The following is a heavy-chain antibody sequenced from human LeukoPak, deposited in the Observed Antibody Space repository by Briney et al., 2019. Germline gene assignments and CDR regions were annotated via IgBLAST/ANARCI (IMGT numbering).Heavy chain of an antibody. J-gene: IGHJ4*02. D-gene: IGHD1-26*01. Sequence: PSETLSLTCTVSGGSISSYYWSWIRQPAGKGLEWIGRIYTSGSTYYNPSLKSRVTISVDTSKNQFSLKLSSVTAADTAVYYCAGQWELRGKIDYWGQGTLVTVSS. CDR3: AGQWELRGKIDY. CDR2: IYTSGST. V-gene: IGHV4-4*07. CDR1: GGSISSYY.